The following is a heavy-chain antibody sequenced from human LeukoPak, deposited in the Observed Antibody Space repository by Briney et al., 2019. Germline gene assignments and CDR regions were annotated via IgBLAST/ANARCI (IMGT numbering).Heavy chain of an antibody. CDR3: ARSPRRVTATIYFDY. D-gene: IGHD2-21*02. CDR2: IYYSGST. CDR1: GGSISSYY. V-gene: IGHV4-59*01. Sequence: SETLSLTCTVSGGSISSYYWNWIRQPPGKGLEWIGYIYYSGSTNYNSSLKSRVTISVDTSKNQFSLKLSSVTAADTAVYYCARSPRRVTATIYFDYWGQGTLVTASS. J-gene: IGHJ4*02.